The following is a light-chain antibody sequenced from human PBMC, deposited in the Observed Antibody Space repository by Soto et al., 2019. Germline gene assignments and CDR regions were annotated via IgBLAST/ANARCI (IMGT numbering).Light chain of an antibody. CDR2: EVS. CDR1: SSDVGSYNF. V-gene: IGLV2-23*02. Sequence: SVLTQPASVSGSPGQSITISCTGTSSDVGSYNFVSWYQQHPGKAPKLIIYEVSKWPSGVSNRFSGSKSGNTASLTISGLQAEDEGDYYCCSYAGRSTWVFGGGTKLTVL. J-gene: IGLJ3*02. CDR3: CSYAGRSTWV.